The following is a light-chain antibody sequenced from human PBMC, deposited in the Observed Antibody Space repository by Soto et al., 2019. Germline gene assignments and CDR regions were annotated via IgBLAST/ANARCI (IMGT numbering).Light chain of an antibody. CDR2: GAS. J-gene: IGKJ4*01. V-gene: IGKV1-39*01. CDR1: QSISTY. Sequence: DIQMTQSPSTLSASVGDRVTITCRASQSISTYLHWYQKKPGKAPKLLIYGASTLQSGVPSRFSGSGSGTDFTLTISSLQPEDFATYYCQQSYSTLLTFGGGTKVDIK. CDR3: QQSYSTLLT.